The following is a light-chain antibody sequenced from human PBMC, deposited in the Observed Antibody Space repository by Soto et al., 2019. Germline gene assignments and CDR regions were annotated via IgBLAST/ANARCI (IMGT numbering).Light chain of an antibody. Sequence: QSALTQPASVSGSPGKWITFSSMGTSSNVGGNNYVSWYQQHPGKAPKVMIYDVSNRPSGVSNRFSGSKSDNTASLTISGLQAEDEADYYCRSYTASSTYVFGTGTKLTVL. V-gene: IGLV2-14*03. J-gene: IGLJ1*01. CDR2: DVS. CDR3: RSYTASSTYV. CDR1: SSNVGGNNY.